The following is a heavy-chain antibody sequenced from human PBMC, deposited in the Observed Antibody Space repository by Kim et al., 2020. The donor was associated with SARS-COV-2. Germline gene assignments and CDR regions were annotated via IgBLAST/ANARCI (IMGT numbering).Heavy chain of an antibody. V-gene: IGHV4-34*01. CDR1: GGSFSGYY. Sequence: SETLSLTCAVYGGSFSGYYWSWIRQPPGKGLEWIGEINHSGSTNYNPSLKSRVTISVDTSKNQFSLKLSSVTAADTAVYYCARTQLLWFGEFNNWFDPWGQGTLVTVSS. J-gene: IGHJ5*02. D-gene: IGHD3-10*01. CDR2: INHSGST. CDR3: ARTQLLWFGEFNNWFDP.